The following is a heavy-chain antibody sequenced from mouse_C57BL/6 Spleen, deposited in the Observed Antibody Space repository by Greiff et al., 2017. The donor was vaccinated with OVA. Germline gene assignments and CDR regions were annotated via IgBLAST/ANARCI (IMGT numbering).Heavy chain of an antibody. D-gene: IGHD2-5*01. CDR1: GYAFTSYL. Sequence: VKLQESGAELVRPGTSVKVSCKASGYAFTSYLIEWVKQRPGQGLEWIGVIHPGSGGTNYNEKFKGKATLTADKSSSTAYMQLSSLTSEDSAVYFCARRRVYSNYEAMDYWGQGTSVTVSS. CDR2: IHPGSGGT. V-gene: IGHV1-54*01. CDR3: ARRRVYSNYEAMDY. J-gene: IGHJ4*01.